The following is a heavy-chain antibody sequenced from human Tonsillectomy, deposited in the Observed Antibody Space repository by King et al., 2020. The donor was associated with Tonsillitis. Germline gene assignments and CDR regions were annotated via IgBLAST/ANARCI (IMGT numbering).Heavy chain of an antibody. V-gene: IGHV1-2*02. CDR1: GYTFTGYY. J-gene: IGHJ6*02. CDR2: INPNSGCT. CDR3: ATNKRDTAMVAHYYYGMDV. D-gene: IGHD5-18*01. Sequence: VQLVESGAEVKKPGASVKVSCKASGYTFTGYYMHWVRQAPGQGLEWMGLINPNSGCTNYAQKFQGRVTMTRDTSISTAYMELSRLRSDDTAVYYCATNKRDTAMVAHYYYGMDVWGQGTTVTVSS.